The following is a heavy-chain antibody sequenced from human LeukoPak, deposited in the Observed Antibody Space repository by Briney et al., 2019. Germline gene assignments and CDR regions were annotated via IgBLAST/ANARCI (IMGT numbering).Heavy chain of an antibody. CDR1: GFTFSSYW. CDR2: INTDGSTT. CDR3: ARDYDGNFVVEY. V-gene: IGHV3-74*01. J-gene: IGHJ4*02. D-gene: IGHD4-23*01. Sequence: PGGSLRLSCAVSGFTFSSYWMHWVRQAPGKGLVWVSRINTDGSTTSYADSVNGRFSISRDNAKNTLYLQMNSLRAEDTAVYYCARDYDGNFVVEYWGQGTLVTVSS.